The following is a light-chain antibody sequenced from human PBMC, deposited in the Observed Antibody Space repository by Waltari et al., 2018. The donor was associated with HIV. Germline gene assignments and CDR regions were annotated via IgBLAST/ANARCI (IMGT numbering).Light chain of an antibody. CDR1: SPNIGNKF. CDR3: ATWDRSLSRVI. J-gene: IGLJ2*01. CDR2: ENN. V-gene: IGLV1-51*01. Sequence: QSVLTHPPSVYAAPRQKDTISYPRTSPNIGNKFVSWYQQHPGTAPKLLIYENNKRPPGIPERFFGSQSGTAATLAITGLQTGDEADYFCATWDRSLSRVIFGGGTRLTVL.